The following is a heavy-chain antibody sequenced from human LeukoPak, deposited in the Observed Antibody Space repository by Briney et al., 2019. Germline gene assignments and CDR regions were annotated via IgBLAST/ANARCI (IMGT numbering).Heavy chain of an antibody. CDR1: GYTFTSYD. J-gene: IGHJ5*02. CDR3: ARVLPAAISARYRRFDP. D-gene: IGHD2-2*01. Sequence: ASVKVSCKASGYTFTSYDINWVRQATGQGLEWMGWMNPNSGNTGYAQKFRGRVTMTRNTSISTAYMELSSLRSEDTAVYYCARVLPAAISARYRRFDPWGQGTLVTVSS. CDR2: MNPNSGNT. V-gene: IGHV1-8*01.